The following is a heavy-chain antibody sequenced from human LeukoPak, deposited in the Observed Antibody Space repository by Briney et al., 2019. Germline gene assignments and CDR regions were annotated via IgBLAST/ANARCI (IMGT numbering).Heavy chain of an antibody. CDR3: ASLSNTYYYDSSGYYFDY. J-gene: IGHJ4*02. Sequence: SVKVSCKASGYTFTSYGISWVRQAPGQGLEWMGGIIPIFGTANYAQKFQGRVTITADESTSTAYMELSSLRSEDTAVYYCASLSNTYYYDSSGYYFDYWGQGTLVTVSS. D-gene: IGHD3-22*01. V-gene: IGHV1-69*13. CDR1: GYTFTSYG. CDR2: IIPIFGTA.